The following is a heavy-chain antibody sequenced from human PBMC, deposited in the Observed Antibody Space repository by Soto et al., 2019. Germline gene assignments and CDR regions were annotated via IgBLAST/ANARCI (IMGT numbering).Heavy chain of an antibody. J-gene: IGHJ6*02. Sequence: VASVKVSCKASGYTFTSYYMHWERQAPGQGLEWMGIINPSGGSTSYAQKFQGRVTMTRDTSTSTVYMELSSLRSEDTAVYYCARVFNEYSSSSASYYYYGMDVWGQGTTVTVSS. CDR2: INPSGGST. V-gene: IGHV1-46*01. D-gene: IGHD6-6*01. CDR1: GYTFTSYY. CDR3: ARVFNEYSSSSASYYYYGMDV.